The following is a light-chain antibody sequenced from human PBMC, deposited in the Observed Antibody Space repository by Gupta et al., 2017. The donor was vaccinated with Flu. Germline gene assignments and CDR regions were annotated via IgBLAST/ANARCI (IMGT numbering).Light chain of an antibody. V-gene: IGLV2-11*01. CDR3: CAYAGSHTWV. CDR2: DGS. Sequence: QSALPQPRSVSGSPGQSVTISCTGPRCDVGGYHSVSWYQQHPGKAPKLMIYDGSKRPSGVPAGFSGSKSGNTASLTISGRKEEDEDDYYCCAYAGSHTWVFGGGTKLTVL. CDR1: RCDVGGYHS. J-gene: IGLJ3*02.